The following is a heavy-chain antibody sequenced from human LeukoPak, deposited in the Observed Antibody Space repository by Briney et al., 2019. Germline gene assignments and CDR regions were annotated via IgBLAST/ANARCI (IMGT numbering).Heavy chain of an antibody. D-gene: IGHD1-7*01. CDR3: ARDRLGNWNYVGSRWFDP. CDR1: GGSIGSYY. V-gene: IGHV4-4*07. J-gene: IGHJ5*02. CDR2: IYTSGST. Sequence: SETLSLTCTVSGGSIGSYYWSWIRQPAGKGLEWIGRIYTSGSTNYNPSLKSRVTMSVDTSKNQFSLKLSSVTAADTAVYYCARDRLGNWNYVGSRWFDPWGQGTLVTVSS.